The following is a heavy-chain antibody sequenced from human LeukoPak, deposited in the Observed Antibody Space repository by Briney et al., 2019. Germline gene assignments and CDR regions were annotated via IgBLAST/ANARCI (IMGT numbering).Heavy chain of an antibody. CDR2: IDPSDSYT. Sequence: GESLQISCKGSGSTFTSYCISWVRQMPGKGLEWMGRIDPSDSYTNYSPSFQGHVTISAEKSISTAYLQWSSLKASDTAMSYCARSVPAANDYWGRGTLVTVSS. V-gene: IGHV5-10-1*01. J-gene: IGHJ4*02. CDR1: GSTFTSYC. D-gene: IGHD2-2*01. CDR3: ARSVPAANDY.